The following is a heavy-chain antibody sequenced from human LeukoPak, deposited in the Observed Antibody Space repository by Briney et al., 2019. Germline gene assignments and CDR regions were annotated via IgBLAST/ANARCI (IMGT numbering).Heavy chain of an antibody. D-gene: IGHD6-19*01. J-gene: IGHJ4*02. CDR1: GYIFTSYW. CDR3: ARHTIGYSSGWYGMDY. CDR2: IYPGDSDT. V-gene: IGHV5-51*01. Sequence: GESLKISCKGSGYIFTSYWIGWVRQMPGKGLEWMGIIYPGDSDTRYSPSFQGQVTISADKSISTAYLQWSSLKASDTAMYYWARHTIGYSSGWYGMDYWGQGTLVTVSS.